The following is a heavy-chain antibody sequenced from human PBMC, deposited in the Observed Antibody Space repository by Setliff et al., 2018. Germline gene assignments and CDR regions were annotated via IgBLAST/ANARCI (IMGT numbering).Heavy chain of an antibody. Sequence: SETLSLTCAVYGGSFSGYYWSWIRQPPGKGLEWIGEINHTGSTNYSPSLKSRVTISVDTSKNQFSLKLTSVTAADTAVYYCARGFDVCGGGACYTDGPYYFDYWGLGTLVTVSS. J-gene: IGHJ4*02. D-gene: IGHD2-21*02. CDR2: INHTGST. V-gene: IGHV4-34*01. CDR1: GGSFSGYY. CDR3: ARGFDVCGGGACYTDGPYYFDY.